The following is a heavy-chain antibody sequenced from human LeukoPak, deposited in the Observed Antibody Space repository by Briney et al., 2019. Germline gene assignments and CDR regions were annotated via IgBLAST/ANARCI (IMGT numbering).Heavy chain of an antibody. CDR1: GGSFNGYY. D-gene: IGHD3-3*01. CDR2: IKHTGST. J-gene: IGHJ4*02. V-gene: IGHV4-34*01. Sequence: PSETLSLTCAVYGGSFNGYYWSWIRQPPGKGLEWIGEIKHTGSTNYNPSLKSRVTISVDTSKIQFSLRLSSVTAADTAVYYCARGYYDFWSGYYYYFDYWGQGTLVTVSS. CDR3: ARGYYDFWSGYYYYFDY.